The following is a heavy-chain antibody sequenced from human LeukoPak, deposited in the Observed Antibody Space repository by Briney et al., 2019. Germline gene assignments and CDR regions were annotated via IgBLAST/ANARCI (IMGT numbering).Heavy chain of an antibody. V-gene: IGHV3-23*01. CDR3: AKDRSCTSDICHGDFDY. Sequence: GGSLRLSCAASGFTFTSYAVSSVRQAPGKGLEWVSSISGSGGSTYSADSVKGRFTISRDNSKNTLYLQMNSLRAEDTALYYCAKDRSCTSDICHGDFDYWGQGTLVTVSS. CDR2: ISGSGGST. D-gene: IGHD2-8*01. CDR1: GFTFTSYA. J-gene: IGHJ4*02.